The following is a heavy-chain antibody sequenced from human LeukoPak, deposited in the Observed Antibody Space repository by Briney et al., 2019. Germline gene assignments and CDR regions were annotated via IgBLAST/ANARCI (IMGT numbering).Heavy chain of an antibody. V-gene: IGHV1-2*02. Sequence: GASVKVSCKASGNTFTGYYMHWVRQAPGQGLEWMGWINPNSGGTNYAQKFQGRVTMTRDMSTSTVYMELSSLRSEDTAVFYCARGRYWGSATRGYFDYWGQGTLVTVSS. CDR2: INPNSGGT. D-gene: IGHD7-27*01. CDR3: ARGRYWGSATRGYFDY. J-gene: IGHJ4*02. CDR1: GNTFTGYY.